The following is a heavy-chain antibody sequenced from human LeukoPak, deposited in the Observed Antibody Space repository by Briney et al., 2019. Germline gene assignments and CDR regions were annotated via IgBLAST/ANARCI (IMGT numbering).Heavy chain of an antibody. J-gene: IGHJ2*01. D-gene: IGHD4-17*01. CDR1: GGSISSGGYS. CDR2: IYHSGST. Sequence: SETLSLTCAVFGGSISSGGYSWSWVRQPPGKGLEWIGYIYHSGSTYYNPSLKSRVTISVDRSKNQFSLKLSSVTAADTAVYYCARGTVTRYWYFDLWGRGTLVTVSS. V-gene: IGHV4-30-2*01. CDR3: ARGTVTRYWYFDL.